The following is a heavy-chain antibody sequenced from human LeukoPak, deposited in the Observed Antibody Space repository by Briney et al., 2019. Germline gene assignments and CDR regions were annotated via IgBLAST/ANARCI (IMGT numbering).Heavy chain of an antibody. CDR3: ARVLVVVAAKGYNWFDP. CDR2: INPNSGGT. J-gene: IGHJ5*02. CDR1: GYTFTGYY. Sequence: EASVKVSCKASGYTFTGYYMHWVRQAPGQGLEWMGWINPNSGGTNYAQKFQGRVTMTRDTSISTAYMELSRLRSDDTAVYYCARVLVVVAAKGYNWFDPWGQGTLVTVSS. V-gene: IGHV1-2*02. D-gene: IGHD2-15*01.